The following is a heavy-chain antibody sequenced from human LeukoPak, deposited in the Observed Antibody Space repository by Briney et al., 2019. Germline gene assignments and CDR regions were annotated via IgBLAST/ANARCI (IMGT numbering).Heavy chain of an antibody. D-gene: IGHD6-6*01. CDR2: IIPIFGTA. Sequence: SVKVSCKASGGTFSSYGISWVRQAPGQGLEWMGGIIPIFGTANYAQKFQGRVTITADESTSTAYMELSSLGSEDTAVYYCARLDEYSSSSRYYGMDVWGQGTTVTVSS. J-gene: IGHJ6*02. CDR3: ARLDEYSSSSRYYGMDV. CDR1: GGTFSSYG. V-gene: IGHV1-69*13.